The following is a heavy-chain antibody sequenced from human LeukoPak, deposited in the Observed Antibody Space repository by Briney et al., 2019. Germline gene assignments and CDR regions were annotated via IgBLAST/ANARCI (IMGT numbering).Heavy chain of an antibody. D-gene: IGHD1-26*01. Sequence: GGSLRLSCAASGFTFSDYSINWVRQAPGKGLEWVSFISSGSSYIYYADSAKGRFTISRDNAKNSLYLQMNSLRAEDTAVYYCARDLSRGKSHAFDIWGQETMVTVSS. CDR2: ISSGSSYI. V-gene: IGHV3-21*01. CDR3: ARDLSRGKSHAFDI. CDR1: GFTFSDYS. J-gene: IGHJ3*02.